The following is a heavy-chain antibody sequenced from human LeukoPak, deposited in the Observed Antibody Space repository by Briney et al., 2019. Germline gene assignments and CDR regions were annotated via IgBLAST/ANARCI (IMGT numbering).Heavy chain of an antibody. CDR1: GYTLTELS. Sequence: GASVTVSCKVSGYTLTELSMHWVRQAPGKGVEWMGGFDPEDGETIYAQKFQGRVTMTEDTSTDTAYMELSSLRSEETAVYYGASPPSSWNKDFDYWGQGTLLT. J-gene: IGHJ4*02. CDR2: FDPEDGET. V-gene: IGHV1-24*01. D-gene: IGHD6-13*01. CDR3: ASPPSSWNKDFDY.